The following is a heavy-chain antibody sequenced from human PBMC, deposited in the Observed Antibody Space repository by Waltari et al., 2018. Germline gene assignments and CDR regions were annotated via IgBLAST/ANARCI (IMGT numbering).Heavy chain of an antibody. CDR1: GFPFSTYW. D-gene: IGHD3-22*01. CDR2: IKQDGSEK. V-gene: IGHV3-7*01. J-gene: IGHJ4*02. CDR3: VSFTGYYYYFDY. Sequence: EVQLVESGGGLVQPGGSLRLSCAASGFPFSTYWMRWVRQAPGKGLEWVANIKQDGSEKYYVDSVKGRFTISRDNAKNSLYLQMNSLRAEDTAVYYCVSFTGYYYYFDYWGQGTLVTVSS.